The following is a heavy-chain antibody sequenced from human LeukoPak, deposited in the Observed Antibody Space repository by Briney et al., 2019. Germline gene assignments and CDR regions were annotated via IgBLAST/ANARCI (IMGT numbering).Heavy chain of an antibody. CDR3: ASLKFSGTFDY. Sequence: SVKVSCKASGGTFSSYAISWVRQAPGQGLEWMGGIIPIFGTANYALKFQGRVTITTDESTSTAYMELSSLRSEDTAVYYCASLKFSGTFDYWGQGTLVTVSS. CDR2: IIPIFGTA. D-gene: IGHD2-15*01. CDR1: GGTFSSYA. J-gene: IGHJ4*02. V-gene: IGHV1-69*05.